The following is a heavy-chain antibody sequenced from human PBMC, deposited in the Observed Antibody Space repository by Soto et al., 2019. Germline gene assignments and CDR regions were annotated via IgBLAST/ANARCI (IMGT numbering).Heavy chain of an antibody. D-gene: IGHD5-12*01. CDR2: IIPIFGTA. Sequence: EASVKVSCKASGGTFSSYAISWVRQAPGQGLEWMGGIIPIFGTANYAQKFQGRVTITADKSTSTAYMELSSLRSEDTAVYYCATKWPRRGSWDYWGQGTLVTVSS. J-gene: IGHJ4*02. CDR1: GGTFSSYA. CDR3: ATKWPRRGSWDY. V-gene: IGHV1-69*06.